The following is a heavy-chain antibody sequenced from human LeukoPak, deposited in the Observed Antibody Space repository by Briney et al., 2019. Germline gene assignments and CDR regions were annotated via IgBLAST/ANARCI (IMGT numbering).Heavy chain of an antibody. CDR1: GFTFSSYS. V-gene: IGHV3-21*01. D-gene: IGHD3-10*01. Sequence: GGSLRLSCAASGFTFSSYSMNWVRQAPGKGLEWVSSISSDNTYIYYSDSVKGRFTISRDNAKNSLYLQMNILRAEDTAVYYCARWGKGYYGSGSSYYFDYWGQGTLVTVSS. CDR3: ARWGKGYYGSGSSYYFDY. CDR2: ISSDNTYI. J-gene: IGHJ4*02.